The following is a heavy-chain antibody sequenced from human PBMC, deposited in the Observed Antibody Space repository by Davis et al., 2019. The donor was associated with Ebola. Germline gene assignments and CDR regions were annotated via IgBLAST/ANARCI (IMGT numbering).Heavy chain of an antibody. V-gene: IGHV3-21*01. CDR1: GFTFSSYS. CDR2: ISSSSSYI. D-gene: IGHD6-19*01. Sequence: GESLKISCAASGFTFSSYSMNWVRQAPGKGLEWVSSISSSSSYIYYADSVKGRFTISRDNAKNSLYLQMNSLRAEDTAVYYCASFGYSSRNHRYYYYGMDVWGQGTTVTVSS. J-gene: IGHJ6*02. CDR3: ASFGYSSRNHRYYYYGMDV.